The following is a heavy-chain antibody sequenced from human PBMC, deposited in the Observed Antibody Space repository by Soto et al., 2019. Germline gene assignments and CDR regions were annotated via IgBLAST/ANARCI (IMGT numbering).Heavy chain of an antibody. CDR3: ARVGIAARRARWFDP. CDR1: GGSISSGGYY. D-gene: IGHD6-6*01. J-gene: IGHJ5*02. V-gene: IGHV4-31*03. Sequence: QVQLQEWGPGLVKPSQTLSLTCTVSGGSISSGGYYWSWIRQHPWKGLEWIGYIYYSGSTYYNPSLKSRVTISVDTSKNQFSLKLSSVTAADTAVYYCARVGIAARRARWFDPWGQGTLVTVSS. CDR2: IYYSGST.